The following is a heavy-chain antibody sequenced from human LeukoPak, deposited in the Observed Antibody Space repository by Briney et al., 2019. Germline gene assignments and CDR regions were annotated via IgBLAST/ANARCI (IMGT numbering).Heavy chain of an antibody. J-gene: IGHJ4*02. CDR2: ISRNGGST. Sequence: GGSLRLSCSASGFTFSTYAMHWVRQAPGKGLEYVSGISRNGGSTYYADSVKGRFTISRDNSKNTLYLQMSRLRAEDTALYYCVNQISGWVYWGQGTLVTVSS. CDR1: GFTFSTYA. V-gene: IGHV3-64D*06. D-gene: IGHD6-19*01. CDR3: VNQISGWVY.